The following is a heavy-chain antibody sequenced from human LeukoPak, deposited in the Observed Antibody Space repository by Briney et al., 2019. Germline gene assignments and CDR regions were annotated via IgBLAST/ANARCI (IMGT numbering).Heavy chain of an antibody. D-gene: IGHD3-16*01. CDR2: IGPSDSYT. V-gene: IGHV5-10-1*01. CDR1: GYSFTTYW. Sequence: GESLNIFCKRSGYSFTTYWISWVRQMPGKGLGWMGMIGPSDSYTNYSQSVQGHVTISADKSNSTAYLQLSSLQASDTAMYYCARRLATVRCFFDIWGQGTMVTVSS. J-gene: IGHJ3*02. CDR3: ARRLATVRCFFDI.